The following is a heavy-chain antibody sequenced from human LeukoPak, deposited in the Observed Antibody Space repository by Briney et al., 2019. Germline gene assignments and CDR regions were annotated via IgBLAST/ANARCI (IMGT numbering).Heavy chain of an antibody. D-gene: IGHD3-10*01. CDR1: GGSFSGYY. J-gene: IGHJ6*03. CDR2: INHSGSS. Sequence: ASETLSLTCAVYGGSFSGYYWSWIRQPPGKGLEWIGEINHSGSSKYIPSLESRVTISVDTSKNQFSLKLSSVTAADTAVYYCARRVGRYFGERAYYYNYMDVWAKGTTVTISS. CDR3: ARRVGRYFGERAYYYNYMDV. V-gene: IGHV4-34*01.